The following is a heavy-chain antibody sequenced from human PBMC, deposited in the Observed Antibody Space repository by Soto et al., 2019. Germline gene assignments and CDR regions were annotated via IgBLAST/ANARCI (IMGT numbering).Heavy chain of an antibody. CDR1: GGSISSGDYY. J-gene: IGHJ4*02. Sequence: SETLSLTCTVSGGSISSGDYYWSWIRQPPGKGLEWIGYIYYSGSTYYNPSLKSRVTISVDTSKNQFSLKLSSVTAADTAVYYCARASNWNEGHLFDYWGQGTLVTVSS. D-gene: IGHD1-20*01. CDR3: ARASNWNEGHLFDY. V-gene: IGHV4-30-4*01. CDR2: IYYSGST.